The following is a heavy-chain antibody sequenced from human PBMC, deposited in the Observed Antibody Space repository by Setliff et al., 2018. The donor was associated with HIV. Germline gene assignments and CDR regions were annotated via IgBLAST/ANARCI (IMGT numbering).Heavy chain of an antibody. CDR2: FDPEDGGT. CDR1: GYTLTELS. D-gene: IGHD6-13*01. V-gene: IGHV1-24*01. Sequence: ASVKVSCKVSGYTLTELSIHWVRQAPGKGLEWMGGFDPEDGGTIHARKFQGRVTMTEDTSTDTAYMELRSLRSEDTAVYYCARDLAAAGAFDIWGQVTMVTVSS. J-gene: IGHJ3*02. CDR3: ARDLAAAGAFDI.